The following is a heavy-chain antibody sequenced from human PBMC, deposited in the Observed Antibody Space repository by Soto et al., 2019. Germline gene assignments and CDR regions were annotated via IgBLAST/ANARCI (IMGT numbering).Heavy chain of an antibody. CDR3: AKDWVLFDI. Sequence: EVQLLESGGGLVQPGGSQRLSCAASGFTFGTYGMSWVRQAPGKGLEWVSVISGSGESTYYADSVKGRFTISRDNSKNTLYLQMNSLRAEDTAVYYCAKDWVLFDIWGQGTRVTVSS. V-gene: IGHV3-23*01. CDR1: GFTFGTYG. J-gene: IGHJ3*02. D-gene: IGHD3-16*01. CDR2: ISGSGEST.